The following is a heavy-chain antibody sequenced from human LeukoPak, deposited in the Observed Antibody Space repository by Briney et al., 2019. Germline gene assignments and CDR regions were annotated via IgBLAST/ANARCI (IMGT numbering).Heavy chain of an antibody. Sequence: GASVKVSCKASGYTFTSYDIKWVRQATGQGLEWMGWMNPNSGNTGYAQKFQGRVTMTRNTSISTAYMELSSLRSEDTAVYYCARVDYYGSGSYLREYYYYGMDVWGQGTTVTVSS. J-gene: IGHJ6*02. CDR2: MNPNSGNT. CDR3: ARVDYYGSGSYLREYYYYGMDV. CDR1: GYTFTSYD. V-gene: IGHV1-8*01. D-gene: IGHD3-10*01.